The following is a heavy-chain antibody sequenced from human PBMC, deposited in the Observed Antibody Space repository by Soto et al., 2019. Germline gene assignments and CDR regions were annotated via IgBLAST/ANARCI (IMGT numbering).Heavy chain of an antibody. CDR3: ASGYYDSSGYFVSD. D-gene: IGHD3-22*01. Sequence: QVQLVESGGGVVQPGRSLRLSCAASGFTFRSYAMHWVRQAPGKGLEWVAVISYDGSNKYYADSVKGRFNISRAKNTLYLQMNSLRDEDTAVYYCASGYYDSSGYFVSDWGQGTLVTVSS. J-gene: IGHJ4*02. V-gene: IGHV3-30-3*01. CDR2: ISYDGSNK. CDR1: GFTFRSYA.